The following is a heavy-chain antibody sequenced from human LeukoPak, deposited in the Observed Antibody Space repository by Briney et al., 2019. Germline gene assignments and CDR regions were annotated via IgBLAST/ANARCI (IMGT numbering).Heavy chain of an antibody. CDR3: ARTYYYGSGSHGTTNPPDY. Sequence: GGSLRLSCAASGFTFSSYSMNWVRQAPGKGLEWVSSIISSSSYIYYADSVKGRFTISRDNAKNSLYLQMNSLRAEDTAVYYCARTYYYGSGSHGTTNPPDYWAREPWSPSPQ. CDR2: IISSSSYI. CDR1: GFTFSSYS. V-gene: IGHV3-21*01. J-gene: IGHJ4*02. D-gene: IGHD3-10*01.